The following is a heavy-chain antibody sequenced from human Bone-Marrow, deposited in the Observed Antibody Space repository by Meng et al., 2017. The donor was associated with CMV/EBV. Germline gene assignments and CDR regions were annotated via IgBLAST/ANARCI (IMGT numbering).Heavy chain of an antibody. J-gene: IGHJ4*01. V-gene: IGHV4-4*02. CDR1: GGSIGSHHC. D-gene: IGHD3-10*01. Sequence: VSGGSIGSHHCWHWVRQPPGKGLEWIGEIYHSGSTNYNPSLKSRVIISVDKSKNDFSLRLTSVTAADTAVYYCARERGAGTFQGFDYWGHGTLVTVSS. CDR2: IYHSGST. CDR3: ARERGAGTFQGFDY.